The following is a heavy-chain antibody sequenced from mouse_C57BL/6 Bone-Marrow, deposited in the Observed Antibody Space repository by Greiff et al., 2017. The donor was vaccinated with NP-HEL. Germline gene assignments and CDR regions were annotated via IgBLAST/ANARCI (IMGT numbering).Heavy chain of an antibody. V-gene: IGHV1-9*01. CDR1: GYPLPGSW. J-gene: IGHJ1*03. CDR3: ARGYYYGSSWYFDV. CDR2: ILPGSGRT. D-gene: IGHD1-1*01. Sequence: QVQLQQSGAELMKPGASVKLSSKATGYPLPGSWIEGVKQRPEHGLDWIGEILPGSGRTNDNEKLKGKATLTADTSSTTAYMQLSSLTTEDSAIYYCARGYYYGSSWYFDVWGTGTTVTVSS.